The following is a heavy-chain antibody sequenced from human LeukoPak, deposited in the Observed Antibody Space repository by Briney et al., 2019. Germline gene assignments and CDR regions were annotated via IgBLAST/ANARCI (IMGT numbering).Heavy chain of an antibody. D-gene: IGHD6-19*01. CDR1: GFTVSDYY. CDR2: ISSSGSTI. Sequence: GGSLRLSCAASGFTVSDYYMSWISQAQGKGLEWVSYISSSGSTIYYADSVKGRFTISRDNAKNSLYLQMNSLRAEDTAVYYCARVRRMAGTIGDYYYYGMDVWGQGTTVTVSS. V-gene: IGHV3-11*01. CDR3: ARVRRMAGTIGDYYYYGMDV. J-gene: IGHJ6*02.